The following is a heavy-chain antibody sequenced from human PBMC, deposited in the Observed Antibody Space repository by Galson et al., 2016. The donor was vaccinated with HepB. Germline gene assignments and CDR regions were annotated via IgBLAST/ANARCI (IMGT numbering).Heavy chain of an antibody. D-gene: IGHD4-17*01. CDR3: ARGGATVTTFLDY. Sequence: SLRLSCAASGFTFSSYAMHWVRQAPGKGLEWVAVISYDGSNKYHADSVKGRFTISRDNSKNTVYLQMNSLRAEDTAMYYCARGGATVTTFLDYWGQGTLVTVSS. V-gene: IGHV3-30-3*01. CDR2: ISYDGSNK. CDR1: GFTFSSYA. J-gene: IGHJ4*02.